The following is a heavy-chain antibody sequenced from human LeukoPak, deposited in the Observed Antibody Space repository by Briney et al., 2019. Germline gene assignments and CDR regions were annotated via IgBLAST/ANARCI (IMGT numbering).Heavy chain of an antibody. V-gene: IGHV3-21*04. CDR2: ISPSSHYI. CDR3: ARDRHTAMVYYYYYMDV. CDR1: GFTFSNYS. J-gene: IGHJ6*03. Sequence: PGGSLRLSCAGSGFTFSNYSINWVRQAPGKGLEGVSSISPSSHYIYYADSVRGRFTTSRDNARNSLYLQMNSLRDEDTAVYYCARDRHTAMVYYYYYMDVWGTGTTVTVSS. D-gene: IGHD5-18*01.